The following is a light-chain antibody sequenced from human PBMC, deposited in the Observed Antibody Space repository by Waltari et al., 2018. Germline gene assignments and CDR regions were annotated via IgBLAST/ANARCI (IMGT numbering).Light chain of an antibody. CDR2: YNT. J-gene: IGLJ1*01. CDR3: QVCDRSRDHV. V-gene: IGLV3-21*04. Sequence: SYVLTQPPSVSVAPGETATITCGGDSTGMRHVHWYQQRAGQAPRLVISYNTVRPAGVPERFSGSPAGTTSTLTISRVEAGDEAYYYCQVCDRSRDHVFGAGTKVTVL. CDR1: STGMRH.